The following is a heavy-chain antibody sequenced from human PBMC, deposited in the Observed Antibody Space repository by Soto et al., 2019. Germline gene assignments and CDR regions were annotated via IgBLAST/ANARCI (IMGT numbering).Heavy chain of an antibody. D-gene: IGHD3-22*01. J-gene: IGHJ6*02. V-gene: IGHV1-69*12. CDR2: IIPIFDTA. Sequence: QVQLVQSGAEVKKPGSSVKVSCKASGGTFSSYAISWVRQAPRQGLEWMGGIIPIFDTADYAQKFQGRVTITAXXXTXXAYMELSSLRSEDTAVYYCAGHSSGVPGYYYGMDVWGQGTTVTVSS. CDR3: AGHSSGVPGYYYGMDV. CDR1: GGTFSSYA.